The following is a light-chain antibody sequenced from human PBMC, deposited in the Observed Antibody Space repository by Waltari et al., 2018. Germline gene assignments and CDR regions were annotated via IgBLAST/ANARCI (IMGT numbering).Light chain of an antibody. J-gene: IGKJ1*01. CDR3: QQYYNTPRT. CDR1: QSVLYSSNNKNY. CDR2: WAS. Sequence: DIVMTQSPDSLAVSLGERATINCESSQSVLYSSNNKNYLAWYKQKPGKPPKLLIYWASTRESGVPDRFSGSGSGTEFTLTINSLQAEDVGVYYCQQYYNTPRTFGQGTKVEVK. V-gene: IGKV4-1*01.